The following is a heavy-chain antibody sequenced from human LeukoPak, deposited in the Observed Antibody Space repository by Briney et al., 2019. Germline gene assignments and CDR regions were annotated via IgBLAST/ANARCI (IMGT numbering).Heavy chain of an antibody. D-gene: IGHD3-22*01. CDR3: ARAFDYYDRSGYYRQYYFDY. J-gene: IGHJ4*02. CDR1: GYTFTSYD. V-gene: IGHV1-8*01. Sequence: ASVKVSCKASGYTFTSYDINWVRQATGQGLEWMGWMNPNSGNTGYAQKFQGRVTMTRNTSISTAYMELSSLRSEDTAVYYCARAFDYYDRSGYYRQYYFDYWGQGTLVTVSS. CDR2: MNPNSGNT.